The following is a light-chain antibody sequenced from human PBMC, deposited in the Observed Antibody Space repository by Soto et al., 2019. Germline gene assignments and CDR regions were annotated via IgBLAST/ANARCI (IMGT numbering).Light chain of an antibody. CDR1: QSVSSY. J-gene: IGKJ4*01. V-gene: IGKV3-11*01. CDR2: DAS. Sequence: ETVLTQSPATLSLSPGERATLSCRASQSVSSYSAWYQQKPGQAPRLLIYDASNRATGIPARFSGSGSGTDFTLTISSLEPADFAVYYCQQRSNWPLTFGGGTKVEIK. CDR3: QQRSNWPLT.